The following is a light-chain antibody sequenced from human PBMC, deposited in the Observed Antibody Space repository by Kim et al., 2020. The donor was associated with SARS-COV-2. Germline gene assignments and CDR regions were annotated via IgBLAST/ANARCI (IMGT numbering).Light chain of an antibody. J-gene: IGKJ4*01. Sequence: EIVLTQSPVTLSLSPGERATLSCRASQNINTYLGWYQQKPGQTPRLLIYDASYRATGIPARFSGSGSGTDFTLTISSLEPEDIAVYYCQHRKSWPLTFGGGTKLEIK. V-gene: IGKV3-11*01. CDR1: QNINTY. CDR3: QHRKSWPLT. CDR2: DAS.